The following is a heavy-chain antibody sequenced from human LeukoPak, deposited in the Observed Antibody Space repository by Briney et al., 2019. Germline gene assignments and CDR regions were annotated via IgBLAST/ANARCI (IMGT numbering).Heavy chain of an antibody. Sequence: ASETLSLTCAVYGGSFSGYYWSWIRQPPGKGLGWIGVVNQSGSTNYNPSLKSRVTISVDTSKTQFSLKLSSVTATDTAVYYCARGRGARPARWFEPWGQGTLVTVSS. CDR1: GGSFSGYY. D-gene: IGHD6-6*01. CDR3: ARGRGARPARWFEP. V-gene: IGHV4-34*01. J-gene: IGHJ5*02. CDR2: VNQSGST.